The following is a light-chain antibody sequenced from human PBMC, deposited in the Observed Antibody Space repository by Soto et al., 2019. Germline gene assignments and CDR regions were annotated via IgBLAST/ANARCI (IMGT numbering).Light chain of an antibody. V-gene: IGKV4-1*01. Sequence: DIVMTQSPDSLAVSLGERVTINCKSSQSVLYSSNNKNYLAWYQQKPGHPPKLLIYWASTRESGVPDRFSGSGSGTDFTLTISSLQAEDVAVYYCQQYYRPWTFGQGTKVEIK. CDR1: QSVLYSSNNKNY. J-gene: IGKJ1*01. CDR3: QQYYRPWT. CDR2: WAS.